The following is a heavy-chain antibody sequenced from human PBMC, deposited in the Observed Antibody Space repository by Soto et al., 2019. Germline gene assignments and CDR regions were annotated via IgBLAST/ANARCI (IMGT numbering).Heavy chain of an antibody. V-gene: IGHV1-18*01. CDR1: GYTFTAYA. Sequence: ASVKVSCKASGYTFTAYAITWVRQAPGQGLEWMGWISANNGNTNYAQKFRGRVTMTKDTSTSTAYMELRSLRSDDTAVYYCARVGELGCSTSSCYVWYFDLWGRGTLVTVSS. J-gene: IGHJ2*01. CDR3: ARVGELGCSTSSCYVWYFDL. CDR2: ISANNGNT. D-gene: IGHD2-2*01.